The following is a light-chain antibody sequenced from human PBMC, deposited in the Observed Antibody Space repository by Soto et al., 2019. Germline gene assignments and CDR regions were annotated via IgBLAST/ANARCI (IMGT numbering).Light chain of an antibody. CDR3: QQYNDWPRT. V-gene: IGKV3-15*01. J-gene: IGKJ1*01. CDR2: GAS. CDR1: QSVGIN. Sequence: EIVLTQSPATLSLSPGDRATLSCRASQSVGINVAWYQQKPGQAPRLLIYGASTRATGGPDRFSGSGSATEFTLTISSLLSEDVAVYYCQQYNDWPRTFGQGTKVDIK.